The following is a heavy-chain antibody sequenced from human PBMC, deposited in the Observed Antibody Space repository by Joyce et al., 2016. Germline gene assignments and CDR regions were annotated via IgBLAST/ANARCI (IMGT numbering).Heavy chain of an antibody. Sequence: EVYLVESGGGLVQPGGSLRFSCAASGFSFRYFWMDWVRQAPGKGLAWVAQINEDGSEKNYMDSLRGRFTISRDNAKNSVDLQINSLRVEDTAVYYCTRGSGTGWFDPWGQGTLVTVSS. V-gene: IGHV3-7*03. CDR2: INEDGSEK. CDR1: GFSFRYFW. J-gene: IGHJ5*02. CDR3: TRGSGTGWFDP. D-gene: IGHD6-13*01.